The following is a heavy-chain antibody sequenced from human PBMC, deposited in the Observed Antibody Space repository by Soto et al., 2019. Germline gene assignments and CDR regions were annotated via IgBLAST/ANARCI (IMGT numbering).Heavy chain of an antibody. V-gene: IGHV4-34*01. CDR2: INHSGST. CDR3: ARVPQYYDILTGYSRPSYGMDV. J-gene: IGHJ6*02. CDR1: GGSFSGYY. Sequence: PSETLSLTCAVYGGSFSGYYWSWIRQPPGKGLEWIGEINHSGSTNYNPSLKSRVTISVDTSKNQFSLKLSSVTAADTAVYYCARVPQYYDILTGYSRPSYGMDVWGQGTTVTVSS. D-gene: IGHD3-9*01.